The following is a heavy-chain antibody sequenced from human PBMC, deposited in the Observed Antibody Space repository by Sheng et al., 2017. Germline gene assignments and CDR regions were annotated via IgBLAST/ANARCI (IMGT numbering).Heavy chain of an antibody. D-gene: IGHD6-6*01. CDR1: GYTFTSYY. CDR2: VSPSDGTT. V-gene: IGHV1-46*01. Sequence: QVQLVQSGTEVKKPGASVKISCKASGYTFTSYYIHWVRQAPGQGLEWVGLVSPSDGTTSYAQTFQGRVTLTRDTSTSTVYMELSSLRSEDTAVYSCARDRPHNCFDSWGQGTLVSVSS. J-gene: IGHJ5*01. CDR3: ARDRPHNCFDS.